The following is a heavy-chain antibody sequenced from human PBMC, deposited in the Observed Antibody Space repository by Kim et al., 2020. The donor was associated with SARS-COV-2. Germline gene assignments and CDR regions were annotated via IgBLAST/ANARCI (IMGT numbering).Heavy chain of an antibody. J-gene: IGHJ4*02. CDR3: ARDRVSSGFDY. CDR1: GFTVSSNY. D-gene: IGHD6-19*01. Sequence: GGSLRLSCAASGFTVSSNYMSWVRQAPGKGLEWVSVIYSGGSTYYADSVKGRFTISRDNSKNTLYLQMNSLRAEDTAVYYCARDRVSSGFDYWGQGTLVTVSS. CDR2: IYSGGST. V-gene: IGHV3-53*01.